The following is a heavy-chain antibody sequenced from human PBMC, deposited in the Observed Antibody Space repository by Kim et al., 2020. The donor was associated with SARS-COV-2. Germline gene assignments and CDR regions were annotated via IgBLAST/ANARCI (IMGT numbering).Heavy chain of an antibody. J-gene: IGHJ3*02. V-gene: IGHV4-59*01. Sequence: PSLKSRVTISVDTSKNQFSLKLSSVTAADTAVYYCARDQGYYDSTDAFDIWGQGTMVTVSS. D-gene: IGHD3-22*01. CDR3: ARDQGYYDSTDAFDI.